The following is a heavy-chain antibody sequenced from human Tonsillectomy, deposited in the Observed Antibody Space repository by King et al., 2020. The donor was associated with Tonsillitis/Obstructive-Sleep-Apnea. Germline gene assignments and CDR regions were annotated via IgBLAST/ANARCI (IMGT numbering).Heavy chain of an antibody. D-gene: IGHD5-12*01. CDR3: ARAGDDGYDPRSFDP. CDR1: GFTVTFNY. Sequence: QLVQSGGGLIQPGESLRLSCAASGFTVTFNYMNWVRPAPGKGLEWVSVIYSGGSTYYADSVKGRFTISRDNSKNMVYLQMNTLSADDTAVYYCARAGDDGYDPRSFDPWGQGTLVTVSS. V-gene: IGHV3-53*01. J-gene: IGHJ5*02. CDR2: IYSGGST.